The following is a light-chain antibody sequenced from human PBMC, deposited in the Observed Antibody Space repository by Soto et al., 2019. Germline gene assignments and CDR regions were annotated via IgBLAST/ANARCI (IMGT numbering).Light chain of an antibody. CDR3: SSYTTSNTRQIV. Sequence: SVLTQPASVSGSAGQSITISRTGTSSDVGGYNYVSWYQQHPGKAPKFMLYDVSNRPSGVSNRSSGSKSGNTASLTISGLQAEDEADYYCSSYTTSNTRQIVFGTGTKVTVL. V-gene: IGLV2-14*01. CDR1: SSDVGGYNY. CDR2: DVS. J-gene: IGLJ1*01.